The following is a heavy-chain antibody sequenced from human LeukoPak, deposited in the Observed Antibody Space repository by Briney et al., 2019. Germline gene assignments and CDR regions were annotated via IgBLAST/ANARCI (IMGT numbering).Heavy chain of an antibody. CDR1: GGSISSYY. J-gene: IGHJ6*03. D-gene: IGHD3-3*01. CDR3: ARLRGSTIFGVVILDYYMDV. Sequence: PSETLSLTCTVSGGSISSYYWSWIRQPAGKGLEWIGRIYQSGSTYYNPSLKSRVTISVDTSKNQFSLMLSSVTAADTAVYFCARLRGSTIFGVVILDYYMDVWGKGTTVTVSS. V-gene: IGHV4-4*07. CDR2: IYQSGST.